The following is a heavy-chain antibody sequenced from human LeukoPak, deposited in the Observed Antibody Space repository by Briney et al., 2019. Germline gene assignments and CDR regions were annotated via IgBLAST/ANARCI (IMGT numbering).Heavy chain of an antibody. J-gene: IGHJ4*02. Sequence: SETLSLTCTVSGGSISSYYWSWIRQPPGKGLEWIGYICYSGSTNYNPSLKSRVTISVDTSKNQFSLKLSSVTAADTAVYYCARESLDGAGTFDYWGQGTLVTVSS. V-gene: IGHV4-59*01. CDR2: ICYSGST. CDR1: GGSISSYY. D-gene: IGHD6-13*01. CDR3: ARESLDGAGTFDY.